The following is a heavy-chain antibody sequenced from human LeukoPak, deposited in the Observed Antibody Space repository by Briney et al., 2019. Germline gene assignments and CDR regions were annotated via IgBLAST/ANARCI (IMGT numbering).Heavy chain of an antibody. CDR2: IYYSGST. V-gene: IGHV4-59*01. Sequence: SETLSLTCTVSGGSISSYYWSWIRQPPGKGLEWIGYIYYSGSTNYNPSLKSRVTISVDTSKNQFSLKLSSVTAADTAVYYCARGDYRGWTDYWGQGTLVTVSS. D-gene: IGHD6-19*01. CDR3: ARGDYRGWTDY. CDR1: GGSISSYY. J-gene: IGHJ4*02.